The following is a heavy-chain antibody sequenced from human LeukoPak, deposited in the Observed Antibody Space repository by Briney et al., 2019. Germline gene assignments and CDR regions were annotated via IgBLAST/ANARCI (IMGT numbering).Heavy chain of an antibody. CDR1: GFTFSSYA. J-gene: IGHJ4*02. D-gene: IGHD3-22*01. Sequence: GGSLRLSCAASGFTFSSYAMSWVRQAPGKGLEWVSGISGSGINTDYADSVKGRFTIPRDNSQNTLYLQMNSLRAEDTAVYYCAHTSVAVISQNYFDYWGQGTLVTVSS. CDR3: AHTSVAVISQNYFDY. CDR2: ISGSGINT. V-gene: IGHV3-23*01.